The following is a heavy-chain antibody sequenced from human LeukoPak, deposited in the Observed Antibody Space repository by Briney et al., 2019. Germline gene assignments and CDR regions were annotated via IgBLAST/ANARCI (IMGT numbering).Heavy chain of an antibody. D-gene: IGHD3-10*01. V-gene: IGHV4-30-4*01. CDR1: GGSIXSGXXX. Sequence: SSETLSLTCTXXGGSIXSGXXXWXXXXXXPGXGXEWIXYIDYSGSTYYXPSLKSRLTISLDTSKNQFSLKLTSVTAADTAVYSCARSYPPGSGSYVDYWGQGTLVTVSS. CDR2: IDYSGST. CDR3: ARSYPPGSGSYVDY. J-gene: IGHJ4*02.